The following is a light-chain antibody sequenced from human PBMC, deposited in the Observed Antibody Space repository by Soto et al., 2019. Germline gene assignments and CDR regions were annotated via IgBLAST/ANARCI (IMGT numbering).Light chain of an antibody. Sequence: DIVMTQTPLSSPVTRGQPASISCRSSQSLVHSDGNTYLSWLHQRPGQPPRPLIYKVSHRLSGVPDSFSGSGAGTHFTLKIRGVEAEDVGVYYCMQATQFPHYTFGQGTKLEIK. CDR2: KVS. V-gene: IGKV2-24*01. CDR3: MQATQFPHYT. J-gene: IGKJ2*01. CDR1: QSLVHSDGNTY.